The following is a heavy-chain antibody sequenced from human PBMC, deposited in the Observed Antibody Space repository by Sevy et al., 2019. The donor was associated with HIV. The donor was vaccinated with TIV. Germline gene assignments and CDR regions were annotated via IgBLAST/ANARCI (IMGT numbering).Heavy chain of an antibody. CDR2: IWYDGSKK. CDR1: GFTFSRYT. Sequence: GESLKISCAASGFTFSRYTMHWVRQAPGKGLEWVALIWYDGSKKYYVDSVKGRFTISRDNSKNTLYLQMNSLRVEDTALYYCAREDYYDSSGPYWFDPWGQGTLVTVSS. J-gene: IGHJ5*02. CDR3: AREDYYDSSGPYWFDP. V-gene: IGHV3-33*01. D-gene: IGHD3-22*01.